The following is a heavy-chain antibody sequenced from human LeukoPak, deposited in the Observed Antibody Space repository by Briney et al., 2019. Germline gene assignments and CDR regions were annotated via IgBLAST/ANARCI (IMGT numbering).Heavy chain of an antibody. V-gene: IGHV3-30*04. CDR2: ISYDGSNK. J-gene: IGHJ4*02. CDR1: GFTFSSYA. CDR3: AKDRDWGSYYFDY. D-gene: IGHD7-27*01. Sequence: GGSLRLSCAASGFTFSSYAMHWVRQAPGKGLEWVAVISYDGSNKYYADSVKGRFTISRDNSKNTLYLQMNSLRAEDTAVYYCAKDRDWGSYYFDYWGQGTLVTVSS.